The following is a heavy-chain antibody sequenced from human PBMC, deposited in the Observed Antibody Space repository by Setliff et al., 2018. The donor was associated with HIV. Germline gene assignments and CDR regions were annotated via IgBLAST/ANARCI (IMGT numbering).Heavy chain of an antibody. D-gene: IGHD3-22*01. CDR3: AGEGQLSSGSRHNAFDI. J-gene: IGHJ3*02. CDR1: GYTFTGYY. CDR2: INPNSGGT. Sequence: GASVKVSCKASGYTFTGYYMHWVRQAPGQGLEWMGWINPNSGGTNYAQKFQGWVTMTRDTSISTAYMELSRLRSDDTAVYYRAGEGQLSSGSRHNAFDIWGQGTMVTVSS. V-gene: IGHV1-2*04.